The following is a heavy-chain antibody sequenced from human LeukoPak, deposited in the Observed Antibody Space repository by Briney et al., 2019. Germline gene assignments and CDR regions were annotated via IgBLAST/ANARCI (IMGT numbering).Heavy chain of an antibody. CDR2: INHSGST. CDR3: ARVLRPFTIFGVVFRSIDYFDY. J-gene: IGHJ4*02. V-gene: IGHV4-34*01. Sequence: SETLSLTCAVYGGSFSDYYWSWIRQPPGKGLEWIGAINHSGSTNYNPSLKSRVTISVDTSKNQFSLKLSSVTAADTAVYYCARVLRPFTIFGVVFRSIDYFDYWGQGTLVTVSS. CDR1: GGSFSDYY. D-gene: IGHD3-3*01.